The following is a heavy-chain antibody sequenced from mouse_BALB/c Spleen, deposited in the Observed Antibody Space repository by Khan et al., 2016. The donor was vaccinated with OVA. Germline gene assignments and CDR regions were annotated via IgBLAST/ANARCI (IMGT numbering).Heavy chain of an antibody. Sequence: DLVKPGASVKLSCKASGYTFTSYWINWIKQRPGQGLEWIGRIGPGSSNAYYNDMFKDKATLTVDTYSNTAYIQLSSLSAEDSAVYFCASENYYGRSCYAMDYWGQGTSVTVSA. CDR1: GYTFTSYW. D-gene: IGHD1-1*01. J-gene: IGHJ4*01. V-gene: IGHV1S41*01. CDR3: ASENYYGRSCYAMDY. CDR2: IGPGSSNA.